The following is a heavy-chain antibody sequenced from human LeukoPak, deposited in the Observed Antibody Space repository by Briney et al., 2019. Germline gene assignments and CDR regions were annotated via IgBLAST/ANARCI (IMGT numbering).Heavy chain of an antibody. CDR2: ISGSGGST. CDR1: GFTFSSYA. D-gene: IGHD3-9*01. CDR3: AKASLSDYDILTGYYSPVPFDY. Sequence: PGGSLRLSCAASGFTFSSYAMSWVRQAPGKGLEWVSAISGSGGSTYYADSVKGRFTISRDNSKNTLYLQMSSLRAEDTAVYYCAKASLSDYDILTGYYSPVPFDYWGQGTLVTVSS. J-gene: IGHJ4*02. V-gene: IGHV3-23*01.